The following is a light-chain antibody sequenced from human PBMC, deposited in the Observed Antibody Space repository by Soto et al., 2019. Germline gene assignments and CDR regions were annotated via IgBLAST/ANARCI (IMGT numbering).Light chain of an antibody. CDR2: STS. J-gene: IGKJ4*01. CDR1: QSLSVSY. CDR3: QQYGSSPLT. Sequence: EIVLTQSPGTLSLSPGDRATLSCRASQSLSVSYIAWYQQKPGQAPRLLISSTSTRAAGIPDRFPGRGSGTQFTLTISSLEHADCAVYYCQQYGSSPLTFGGGTKVEIK. V-gene: IGKV3-20*01.